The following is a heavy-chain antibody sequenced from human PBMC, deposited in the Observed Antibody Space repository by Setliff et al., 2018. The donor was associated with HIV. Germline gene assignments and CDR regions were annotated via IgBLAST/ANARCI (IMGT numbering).Heavy chain of an antibody. CDR1: GYTFTSHY. CDR2: INPGDGST. D-gene: IGHD3-16*01. CDR3: ARDATYDYVWGTSSLVLDY. J-gene: IGHJ4*02. V-gene: IGHV1-46*01. Sequence: ASVKVSCKASGYTFTSHYIYWVRQAPGQGLQWMGIINPGDGSTIYAQKFQGRVTMTRDTSTSTLYMELSSLRSEDTAVYYCARDATYDYVWGTSSLVLDYWGQGTLVTVSS.